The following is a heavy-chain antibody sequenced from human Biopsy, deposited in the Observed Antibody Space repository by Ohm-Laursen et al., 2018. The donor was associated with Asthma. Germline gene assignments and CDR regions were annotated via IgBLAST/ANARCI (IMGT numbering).Heavy chain of an antibody. Sequence: SLRLSCTATGVNVTNNYMTWVRQVAGKGLDWVAVVTYDGISQYYAESVKGRFTISRDNSRNTLNLQMNSVRPDDTAVYFCARERAGVLGSYNGMDVWGPGTTVSVSS. D-gene: IGHD2-8*01. CDR3: ARERAGVLGSYNGMDV. V-gene: IGHV3-30*03. CDR1: GVNVTNNY. CDR2: VTYDGISQ. J-gene: IGHJ6*02.